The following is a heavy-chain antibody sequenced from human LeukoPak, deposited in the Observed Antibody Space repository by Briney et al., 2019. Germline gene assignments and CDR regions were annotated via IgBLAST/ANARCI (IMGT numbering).Heavy chain of an antibody. Sequence: SETLSLTCTVSGYSISSIHCWGWIRQPPGKGLEWIGNICQSGSTYYSPSLKSRVILSLDTSKNQFSLRLSSVTAADTAVYFCASPRGDDSGGYYTWYFHHWGQGILVTVSS. CDR3: ASPRGDDSGGYYTWYFHH. V-gene: IGHV4-38-2*02. J-gene: IGHJ1*01. CDR1: GYSISSIHC. D-gene: IGHD3-22*01. CDR2: ICQSGST.